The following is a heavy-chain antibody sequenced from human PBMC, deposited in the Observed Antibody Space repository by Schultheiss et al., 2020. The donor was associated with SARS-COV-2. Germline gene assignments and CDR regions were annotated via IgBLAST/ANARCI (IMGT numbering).Heavy chain of an antibody. V-gene: IGHV1-46*01. CDR3: AREGYYDFWSDSYTNFYGMDV. CDR2: INPSGGST. CDR1: GYTLTELS. Sequence: ASVKVSCKVSGYTLTELSMHWVRQAPGKGLEWMGIINPSGGSTSYAQKFQGRVTMTTDTSTSTAYMELRSLRSDDTAVYYCAREGYYDFWSDSYTNFYGMDVWGQGTTVTVSS. D-gene: IGHD3-3*01. J-gene: IGHJ6*02.